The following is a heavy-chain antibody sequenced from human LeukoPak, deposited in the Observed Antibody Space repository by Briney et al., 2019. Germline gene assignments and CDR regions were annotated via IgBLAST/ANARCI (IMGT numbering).Heavy chain of an antibody. J-gene: IGHJ4*02. CDR3: ARDFRGGKSRSPDC. V-gene: IGHV3-48*03. CDR1: GFTLIRYE. D-gene: IGHD4-23*01. Sequence: GGSLRLSCVASGFTLIRYEMNWVRQAPGKGLEWVSYISNSGSTKYYADSVKGRFTISRDNAKNLLHLQMNSLRVEDTAVYYCARDFRGGKSRSPDCWGQGTLVIVSS. CDR2: ISNSGSTK.